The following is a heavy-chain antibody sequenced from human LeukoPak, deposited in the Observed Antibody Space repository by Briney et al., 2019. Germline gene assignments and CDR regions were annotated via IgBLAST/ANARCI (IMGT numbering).Heavy chain of an antibody. CDR2: IYHSGST. V-gene: IGHV4-38-2*02. J-gene: IGHJ3*02. CDR3: ARLRNSIDDAFDI. CDR1: GYSISSGYY. D-gene: IGHD1/OR15-1a*01. Sequence: PSETLSLTCTVSGYSISSGYYWGWIRQPPGKGLEWIGSIYHSGSTYYNPSLKSRVTISVDTSKNQFSLKLSSVTAADMAVYYCARLRNSIDDAFDIWGQGTMVTVSS.